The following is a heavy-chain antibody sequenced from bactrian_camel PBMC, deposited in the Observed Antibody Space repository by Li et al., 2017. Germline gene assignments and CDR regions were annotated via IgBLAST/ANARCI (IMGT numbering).Heavy chain of an antibody. J-gene: IGHJ6*01. CDR1: GFGPKVYC. V-gene: IGHV3S1*01. CDR3: PQDVHQPSDLTLVT. Sequence: HVQLVESGGGLVQPGGSLRLSCVGSGFGPKVYCMGWFRQHPGTQREGIATIFTDGRCTYYHDSVKGRFTISRDNAKNALYLQMTHSNLRTRPCITAPQDVHQPSDLTLVTGVRGPRSPSP. CDR2: IFTDGRCT.